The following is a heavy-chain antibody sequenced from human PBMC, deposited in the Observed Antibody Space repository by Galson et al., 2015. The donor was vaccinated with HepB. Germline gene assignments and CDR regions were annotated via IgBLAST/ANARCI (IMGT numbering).Heavy chain of an antibody. Sequence: QSGAEVKKPGESLKISCEGSGYRFTSFWIAWVRQMPGKGLEWMGVIYPGDSDTRYSPSFQGQVTISADKSLSTSYLQWSSLKASDTAIYYCARQVGSFYGMAVWGQGTTVTVSS. V-gene: IGHV5-51*01. J-gene: IGHJ6*02. CDR3: ARQVGSFYGMAV. CDR1: GYRFTSFW. D-gene: IGHD2-15*01. CDR2: IYPGDSDT.